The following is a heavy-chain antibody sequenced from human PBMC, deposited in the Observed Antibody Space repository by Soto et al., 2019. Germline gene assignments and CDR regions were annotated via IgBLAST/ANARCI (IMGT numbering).Heavy chain of an antibody. J-gene: IGHJ4*02. Sequence: KPSETLSLTCTVSGDSLTRNYWSWIRQPPGKGLEWLAYIHNGRSTNYNPSLMSRVSISLDTSKSQFSLNLNSVTAADTAVYYCARTLSGGFDYWGQGTLVTVSS. CDR3: ARTLSGGFDY. CDR1: GDSLTRNY. V-gene: IGHV4-59*01. CDR2: IHNGRST.